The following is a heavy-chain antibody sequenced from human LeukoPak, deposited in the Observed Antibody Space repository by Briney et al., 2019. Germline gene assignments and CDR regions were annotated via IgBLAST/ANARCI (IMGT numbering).Heavy chain of an antibody. V-gene: IGHV1-18*01. CDR3: ARDSPRTLPDY. CDR2: ISAYNGST. J-gene: IGHJ4*02. Sequence: ASVKVSCKASGYTFTSYGISWVRRAPGQGLEWMGWISAYNGSTNYAQKLQGRVTMTTDTSTSTAYMELRSLRSDDTAVYYCARDSPRTLPDYWGQGTLVTVSS. CDR1: GYTFTSYG.